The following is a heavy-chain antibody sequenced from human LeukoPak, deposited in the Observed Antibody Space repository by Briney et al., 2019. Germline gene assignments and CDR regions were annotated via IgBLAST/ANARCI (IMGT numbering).Heavy chain of an antibody. J-gene: IGHJ2*01. CDR1: GFTFSPYP. V-gene: IGHV3-48*04. D-gene: IGHD3-22*01. CDR3: ARGSYYDTSGYVNWYFDL. Sequence: QPGGSLRLSCAASGFTFSPYPMNWVRQAPGKGLEWVSYISGGSDTIHYADSVKGRFTISRDNAKNSLYLQMNSLRAEDTTLYYCARGSYYDTSGYVNWYFDLWGRGTLVTVSS. CDR2: ISGGSDTI.